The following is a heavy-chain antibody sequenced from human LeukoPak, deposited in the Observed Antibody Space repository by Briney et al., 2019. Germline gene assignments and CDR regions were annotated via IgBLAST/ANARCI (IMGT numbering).Heavy chain of an antibody. CDR2: IYYSGST. V-gene: IGHV4-61*08. Sequence: SQTLSLTCAVSGGSISSGGYYWSWIRQPPGKGLEWIGYIYYSGSTNYKPSLKRRVTISVDTSKNQFSLKLSSVTAADTAVYYCARETSQKGAHYMDVWGKGTTVTISS. D-gene: IGHD3-16*01. J-gene: IGHJ6*03. CDR3: ARETSQKGAHYMDV. CDR1: GGSISSGGYY.